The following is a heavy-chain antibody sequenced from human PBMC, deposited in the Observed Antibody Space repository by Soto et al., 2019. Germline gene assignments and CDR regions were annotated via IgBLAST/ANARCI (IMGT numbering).Heavy chain of an antibody. J-gene: IGHJ4*02. CDR3: ARNYVSALEY. Sequence: QVLLVESGGGVVQPGRSLRLSCAASGFSFTSYDIYWVRQAPGKGLEWVAVTSIDGNTKYYADSVQGRFTVSRDNSKDTLYLEMTSLSPQDTAVYYCARNYVSALEYWGQGTPVTVSS. CDR2: TSIDGNTK. CDR1: GFSFTSYD. D-gene: IGHD3-10*01. V-gene: IGHV3-30-3*01.